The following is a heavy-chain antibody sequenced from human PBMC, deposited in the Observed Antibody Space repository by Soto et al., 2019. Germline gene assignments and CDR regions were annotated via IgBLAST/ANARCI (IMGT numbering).Heavy chain of an antibody. Sequence: GGSMRLSCAASGFTFSSYWMHWVRQAPGKGLEWVSGISWNSGSIGYADSVKGRFTISRDNAKNSLYLQMNSLRAEDTAVYYCAAPGYSLDIWGQGTMVTVSS. CDR1: GFTFSSYW. J-gene: IGHJ3*02. CDR2: ISWNSGSI. CDR3: AAPGYSLDI. V-gene: IGHV3-74*01. D-gene: IGHD2-21*01.